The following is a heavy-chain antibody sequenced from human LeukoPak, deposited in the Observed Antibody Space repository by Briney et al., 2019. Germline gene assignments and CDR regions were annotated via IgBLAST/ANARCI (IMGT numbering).Heavy chain of an antibody. D-gene: IGHD2-2*01. CDR2: INPNSGGT. Sequence: GASVKVSCKASGYTFTGYYMHWVRQAPGQGLEWMGWINPNSGGTNYAQKFQGRVTMTRDTSISTAYMELSRLRSDDTAVYYCARDPSGYGVPFDYWGQGTLVTVSS. CDR3: ARDPSGYGVPFDY. CDR1: GYTFTGYY. V-gene: IGHV1-2*02. J-gene: IGHJ4*02.